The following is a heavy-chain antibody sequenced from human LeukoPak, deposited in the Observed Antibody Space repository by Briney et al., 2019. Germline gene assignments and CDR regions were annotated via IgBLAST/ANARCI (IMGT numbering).Heavy chain of an antibody. V-gene: IGHV3-21*01. D-gene: IGHD3-22*01. CDR1: GFTFSSYA. Sequence: PGGSLRLSCAASGFTFSSYAMSWVRQAPGKGLEWVSSISSSSSYIYYADSVKGRFTISRDNAKNSLYLQMNSLRAEDTAVYYCAKEYYYDSSGYGMDVWGQGTTVTVSS. CDR2: ISSSSSYI. CDR3: AKEYYYDSSGYGMDV. J-gene: IGHJ6*02.